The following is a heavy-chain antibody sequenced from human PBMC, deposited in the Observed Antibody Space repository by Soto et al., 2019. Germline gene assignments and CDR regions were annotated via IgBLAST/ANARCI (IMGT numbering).Heavy chain of an antibody. D-gene: IGHD1-26*01. CDR1: GFTFSGYW. Sequence: PGGSLRLSCAASGFTFSGYWVHWVRQVPGKGLVWVSRINSDGSITGYADSVKGRFTISRENAKNTLYLQMSNLRVEDTAVYFCARVGATTWNWGQGTLVTVSS. V-gene: IGHV3-74*01. CDR2: INSDGSIT. CDR3: ARVGATTWN. J-gene: IGHJ4*02.